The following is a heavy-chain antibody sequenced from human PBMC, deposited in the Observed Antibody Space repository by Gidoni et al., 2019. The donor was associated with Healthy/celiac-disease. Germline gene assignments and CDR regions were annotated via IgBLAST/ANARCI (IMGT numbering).Heavy chain of an antibody. CDR3: AKDIDYGGNSGWFDP. CDR2: SRWNSGSI. Sequence: EVQLVASGGGLVQPGRSLRLSCAAPGFTFDDYAMHWVRQAPGKGLEWVSGSRWNSGSIGYADSVKGRFTISRDNAKNSLYLQMNSLRAEDTALYYCAKDIDYGGNSGWFDPWGQGTLVTVSS. CDR1: GFTFDDYA. V-gene: IGHV3-9*01. J-gene: IGHJ5*02. D-gene: IGHD4-17*01.